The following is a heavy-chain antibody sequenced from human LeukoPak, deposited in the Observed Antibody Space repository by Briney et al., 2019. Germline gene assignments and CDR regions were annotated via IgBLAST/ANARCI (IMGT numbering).Heavy chain of an antibody. CDR1: GFTVSSNY. J-gene: IGHJ4*02. CDR3: ARRGHGYGSPFDY. CDR2: IYTGGNT. Sequence: PGGSLRLSCAASGFTVSSNYMNWVCQAPGKGLEWVSMIYTGGNTFYTDSVKGRFTISRDNSKNTLDLQMNSLRAEDTAVYYCARRGHGYGSPFDYWGQGTLVTVSS. D-gene: IGHD5-18*01. V-gene: IGHV3-66*04.